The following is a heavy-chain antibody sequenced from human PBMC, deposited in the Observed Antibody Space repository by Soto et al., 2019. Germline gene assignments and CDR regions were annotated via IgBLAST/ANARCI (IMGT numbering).Heavy chain of an antibody. J-gene: IGHJ6*02. V-gene: IGHV1-69*13. D-gene: IGHD2-2*01. CDR3: ARRRCSSTSCKPSHRQEPYYYGMDV. Sequence: SVKVSCKASGGTFSSYAISWVRQAPGQGLEWMGGIIPIFGTANYAQKFQGRVTITADESTSTAYMELSSLRSEDTAVYYCARRRCSSTSCKPSHRQEPYYYGMDVWGQGTTVTVSS. CDR1: GGTFSSYA. CDR2: IIPIFGTA.